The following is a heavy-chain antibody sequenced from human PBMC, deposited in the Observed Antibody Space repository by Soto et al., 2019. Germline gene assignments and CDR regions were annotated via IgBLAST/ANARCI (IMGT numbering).Heavy chain of an antibody. CDR1: GFTFSSYG. D-gene: IGHD1-26*01. Sequence: GGSLRLSCAASGFTFSSYGMHWVRQAPGKGLEWVAVISYDGTNEYYADSVKGRFTISRDNSKNTLYLQMNSLRTEDTAVYYCARDSWGMDVWGPGTTVTVSS. J-gene: IGHJ6*02. CDR3: ARDSWGMDV. CDR2: ISYDGTNE. V-gene: IGHV3-30*03.